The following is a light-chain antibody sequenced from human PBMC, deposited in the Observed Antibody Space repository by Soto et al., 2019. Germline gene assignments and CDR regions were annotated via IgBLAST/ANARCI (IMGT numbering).Light chain of an antibody. V-gene: IGLV2-14*03. CDR3: SSYTTSNTRQLV. Sequence: QSVLTQPASVSGSPGQSITISCTGTSSDVGGYNYVSWYQHHPGKAPKLIIYDVTGRPSGVSIRFSGSKSDNTASLTISGLQPEDEADYHCSSYTTSNTRQLVFGPVTKVTVL. CDR1: SSDVGGYNY. J-gene: IGLJ1*01. CDR2: DVT.